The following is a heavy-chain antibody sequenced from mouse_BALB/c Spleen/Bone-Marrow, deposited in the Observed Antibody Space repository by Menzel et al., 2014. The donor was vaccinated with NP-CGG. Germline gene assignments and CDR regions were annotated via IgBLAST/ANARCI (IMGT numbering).Heavy chain of an antibody. J-gene: IGHJ4*01. CDR2: ISNGGSST. CDR3: ARDGYDVGGALGY. V-gene: IGHV5-12-2*01. CDR1: GFTFSYYT. Sequence: EVHLVESGGGLVQPGGSLKLSCAASGFTFSYYTMSWVRQTPEKRLEWVAYISNGGSSTYHPDTVKGRFTISRDNAKNTLYLQMSSLKSEDTAMYYCARDGYDVGGALGYWGQGTSVTVSS. D-gene: IGHD2-2*01.